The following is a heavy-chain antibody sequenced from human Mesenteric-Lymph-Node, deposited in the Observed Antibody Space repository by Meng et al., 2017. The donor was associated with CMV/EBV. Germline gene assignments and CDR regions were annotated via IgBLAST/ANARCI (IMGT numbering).Heavy chain of an antibody. D-gene: IGHD3-9*01. V-gene: IGHV4-39*01. Sequence: GSLRLSCTVSGGSISSSSYYWGWIRQPPGKGLEWIGSIYYSGSTYYNPSLKSRVTISVDTSKNQFSLKLSSVTAADTAVYYCARTYYDILTGHNYFDYWGQGTLVTVSS. CDR1: GGSISSSSYY. J-gene: IGHJ4*02. CDR2: IYYSGST. CDR3: ARTYYDILTGHNYFDY.